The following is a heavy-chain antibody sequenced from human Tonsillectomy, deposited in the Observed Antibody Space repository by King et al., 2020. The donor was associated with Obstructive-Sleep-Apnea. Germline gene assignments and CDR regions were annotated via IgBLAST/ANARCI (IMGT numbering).Heavy chain of an antibody. Sequence: VQLVESGGGLVKPGGSLRLSCVASGFTFSNAWMSWVRQAPGKGLEWVGRIKSNTDGGTTDYADPVKGRFTISRDDSKNPRYLQINSLKTEDTALYYCTTDLGYCSGGSCYPPDYWGQGTLVTVSS. CDR2: IKSNTDGGTT. CDR3: TTDLGYCSGGSCYPPDY. J-gene: IGHJ4*02. CDR1: GFTFSNAW. V-gene: IGHV3-15*01. D-gene: IGHD2-15*01.